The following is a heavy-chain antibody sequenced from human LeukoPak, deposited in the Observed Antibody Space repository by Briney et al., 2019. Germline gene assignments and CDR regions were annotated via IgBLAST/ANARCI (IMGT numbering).Heavy chain of an antibody. D-gene: IGHD6-19*01. Sequence: SETLSLTCAVSGYSISSGYYWGWIRPPPGRGLEWIGSIYHTGTTHYNPSLKSRVTISEDTSRNQFSLKLSPVTAADTAVYYCARDRGSSGWFDFDYWGQGTLVTVSS. V-gene: IGHV4-38-2*02. CDR2: IYHTGTT. CDR1: GYSISSGYY. CDR3: ARDRGSSGWFDFDY. J-gene: IGHJ4*02.